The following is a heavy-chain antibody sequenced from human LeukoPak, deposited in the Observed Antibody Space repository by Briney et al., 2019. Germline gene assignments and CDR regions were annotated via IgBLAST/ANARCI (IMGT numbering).Heavy chain of an antibody. D-gene: IGHD1-26*01. J-gene: IGHJ4*02. CDR2: IIPIFGTA. CDR1: GYTFTSYD. CDR3: ARSPRDLGAPPYYFDY. V-gene: IGHV1-69*13. Sequence: SVKVSCKASGYTFTSYDINWVRQATGQGLEWMGGIIPIFGTANYAQKFQGRVTITADESTSTAYMELSSLRSEDTAVYYCARSPRDLGAPPYYFDYWGQGTLVTVSS.